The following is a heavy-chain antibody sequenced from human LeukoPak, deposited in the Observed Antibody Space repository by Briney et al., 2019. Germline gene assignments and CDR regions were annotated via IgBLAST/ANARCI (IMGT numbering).Heavy chain of an antibody. D-gene: IGHD3-9*01. CDR1: GFTFSSYS. V-gene: IGHV3-21*01. CDR3: ARDMGPNYDILTGYYL. J-gene: IGHJ4*02. CDR2: ISSSSSYI. Sequence: GGSLRLSCAASGFTFSSYSMNWVRQAPGKGLEWVSSISSSSSYIYYADSMKGRFTISRDNAKNSLYLQMNSLRAEDTAVYYCARDMGPNYDILTGYYLWGQGTLVTVSS.